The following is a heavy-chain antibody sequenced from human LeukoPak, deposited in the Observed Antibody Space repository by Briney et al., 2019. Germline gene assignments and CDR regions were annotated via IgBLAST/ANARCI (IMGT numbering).Heavy chain of an antibody. V-gene: IGHV1-18*01. CDR3: ARVMAAPAHYYMDV. Sequence: GASVKVSCKASGYTFTNYDISWVRQAPGQGLEWMGWISVYNGNTNYAQKLQGRVTMTTDTSTSTAYMELRSLRSDDTAVYYCARVMAAPAHYYMDVWGKGTTVTVSS. D-gene: IGHD2-15*01. CDR2: ISVYNGNT. J-gene: IGHJ6*03. CDR1: GYTFTNYD.